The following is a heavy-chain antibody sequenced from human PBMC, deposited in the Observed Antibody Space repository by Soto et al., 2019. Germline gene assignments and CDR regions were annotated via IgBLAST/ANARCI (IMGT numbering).Heavy chain of an antibody. CDR3: ARAIVVTVGGMDV. CDR1: GGSISNADYY. Sequence: QVQLQESGPGLVKPSQTLSLTCTVSGGSISNADYYWSWVRQPPGKGLEGLGYIYYSGSCFFNPYLKSRVTMSKDTSKNQFSLRLTSVTAADTAVYYCARAIVVTVGGMDVWGRGTTVTVSS. V-gene: IGHV4-30-4*01. J-gene: IGHJ6*02. D-gene: IGHD5-12*01. CDR2: IYYSGSC.